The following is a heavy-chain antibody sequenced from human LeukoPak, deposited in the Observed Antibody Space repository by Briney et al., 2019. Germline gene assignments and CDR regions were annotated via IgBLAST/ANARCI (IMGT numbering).Heavy chain of an antibody. V-gene: IGHV3-30*03. Sequence: GGSLRLSCAASGFTFSSYSMNWVRQAPGKGLEWVAVISYDGSNKYYADSVKGRFTISRDNSKNTLYLQMNSLRAEDTAVYYCARDGPIVGATSFDYWGQGPWSPSPQ. CDR1: GFTFSSYS. D-gene: IGHD1-26*01. J-gene: IGHJ4*02. CDR3: ARDGPIVGATSFDY. CDR2: ISYDGSNK.